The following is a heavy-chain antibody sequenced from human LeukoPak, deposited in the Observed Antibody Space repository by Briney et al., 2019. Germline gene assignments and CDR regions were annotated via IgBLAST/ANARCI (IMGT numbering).Heavy chain of an antibody. CDR3: ARDNSGSIDY. CDR2: IYSGERT. Sequence: GGSLRLSCVASGFTVSSNYMNWVRQAPGKGLAWVSIIYSGERTYYADSVKGRFTISRDTSKNTLYLHTNSLRAEDTGMYYCARDNSGSIDYWGQGTPVTVSS. V-gene: IGHV3-53*01. CDR1: GFTVSSNY. J-gene: IGHJ4*02. D-gene: IGHD1-1*01.